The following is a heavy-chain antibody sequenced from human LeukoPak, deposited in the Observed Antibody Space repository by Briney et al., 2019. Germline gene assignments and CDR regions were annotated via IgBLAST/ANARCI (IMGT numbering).Heavy chain of an antibody. Sequence: GGSLRLSCAASGFTFSSYWMSWVRQAPGKGLEWVANIKQDGSEKYYVDSVKGRFTISRDNAKNSLYLQMNSLRAEDTAVHYCARDNYDFWSGQYYFDYWGQGTLVTVSS. CDR1: GFTFSSYW. J-gene: IGHJ4*02. V-gene: IGHV3-7*01. CDR2: IKQDGSEK. D-gene: IGHD3-3*01. CDR3: ARDNYDFWSGQYYFDY.